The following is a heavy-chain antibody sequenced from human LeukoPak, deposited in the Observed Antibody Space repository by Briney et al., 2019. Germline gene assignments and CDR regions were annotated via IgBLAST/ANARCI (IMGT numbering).Heavy chain of an antibody. CDR3: ARADPVRYFDY. Sequence: SGTLSLTCTVSGGSVSSGSYYWSWIRQPPGKGLEWIGYIYYSGSTNYNPSLKSRVTISVDTSKNQFSLTLSSVTAADTAVYYCARADPVRYFDYWGQGTLVTVSS. V-gene: IGHV4-61*01. J-gene: IGHJ4*02. CDR2: IYYSGST. CDR1: GGSVSSGSYY.